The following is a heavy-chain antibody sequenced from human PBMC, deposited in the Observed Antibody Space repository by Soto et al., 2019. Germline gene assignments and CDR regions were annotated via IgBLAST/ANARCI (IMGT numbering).Heavy chain of an antibody. J-gene: IGHJ4*02. CDR3: AREGGNGYSYGYSFDY. CDR2: ISFDGSKT. Sequence: GGSLRLSCAASGFIFSNYAMHWVRQAPGKGLEWVTIISFDGSKTHYADSVRGRFAISRDNSNNTLSLQMSNLRPEDTALYYCAREGGNGYSYGYSFDYWGQGTQVTVSS. V-gene: IGHV3-30*09. D-gene: IGHD5-18*01. CDR1: GFIFSNYA.